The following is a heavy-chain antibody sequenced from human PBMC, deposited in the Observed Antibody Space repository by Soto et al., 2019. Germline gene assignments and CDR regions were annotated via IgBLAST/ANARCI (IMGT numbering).Heavy chain of an antibody. D-gene: IGHD6-13*01. Sequence: QITLKESGPPLVQPTQTLTLTCTFSGFSLTSGVVGVGCIRQPPGEGLQWLALIYWNDEQYYNPSLRNRLTITRDTSKNQVVLTMTNMDPVDTATYYCAHRLPGPSGYDVWGQGTTVTVSS. J-gene: IGHJ6*02. CDR3: AHRLPGPSGYDV. CDR1: GFSLTSGVVG. V-gene: IGHV2-5*01. CDR2: IYWNDEQ.